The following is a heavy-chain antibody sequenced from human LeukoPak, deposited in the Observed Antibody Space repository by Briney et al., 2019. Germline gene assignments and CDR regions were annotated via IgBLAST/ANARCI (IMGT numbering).Heavy chain of an antibody. D-gene: IGHD2-2*03. CDR1: GGSFSGYY. Sequence: SETLSLTCAVYGGSFSGYYWSWIRQPPGKGLEWIGEINHSGSTNYNPSLKSRVTISVDTSKNQFSLKLSSVTAADTAVYYCAGEMDIVVVPAAMFHDAFDNWGQGTMVTVSS. J-gene: IGHJ3*02. V-gene: IGHV4-34*01. CDR3: AGEMDIVVVPAAMFHDAFDN. CDR2: INHSGST.